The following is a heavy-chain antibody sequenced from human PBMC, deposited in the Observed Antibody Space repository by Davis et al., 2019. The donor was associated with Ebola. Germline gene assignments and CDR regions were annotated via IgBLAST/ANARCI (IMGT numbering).Heavy chain of an antibody. J-gene: IGHJ4*02. CDR1: GFTLSDNY. CDR3: ARSLKTREFDS. Sequence: PGGSLRLSCAVTGFTLSDNYMDWVRQTPGKGLEWVARSRNKANSYSTEYAASVKGRFTISRDDSENSLSLQMNSLKTEDTAVYYCARSLKTREFDSWGQGTLVTVSS. V-gene: IGHV3-72*01. CDR2: SRNKANSYST. D-gene: IGHD2-21*01.